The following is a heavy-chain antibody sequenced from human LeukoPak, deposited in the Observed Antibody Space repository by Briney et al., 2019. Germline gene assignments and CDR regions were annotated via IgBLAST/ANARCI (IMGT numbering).Heavy chain of an antibody. V-gene: IGHV3-30*03. CDR2: VSYDGSNK. CDR1: GFTFSSYG. CDR3: ARERRNTAMVTALDY. Sequence: PGGSLRPSCAASGFTFSSYGMHWVRQAPGKGLEWVAVVSYDGSNKYYADSVKGRFTISRDNSKNTLYLQMNSLRAEDTAVYYCARERRNTAMVTALDYWGQGTLVTVSS. J-gene: IGHJ4*02. D-gene: IGHD5-18*01.